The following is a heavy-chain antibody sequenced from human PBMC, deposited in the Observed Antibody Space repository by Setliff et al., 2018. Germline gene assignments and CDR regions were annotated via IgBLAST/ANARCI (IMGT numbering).Heavy chain of an antibody. Sequence: SETLSLTCTVSGGSISSYYWSWIRQPPGKGLEWIGYIYYSGSTNYNPSLKSRVTMTSDASRNQLSLKLTSVSAADTAIYYCARSSYYASGNSHNYYMDVWGKGTAVTVSS. CDR2: IYYSGST. J-gene: IGHJ6*03. D-gene: IGHD3-10*01. CDR1: GGSISSYY. CDR3: ARSSYYASGNSHNYYMDV. V-gene: IGHV4-59*08.